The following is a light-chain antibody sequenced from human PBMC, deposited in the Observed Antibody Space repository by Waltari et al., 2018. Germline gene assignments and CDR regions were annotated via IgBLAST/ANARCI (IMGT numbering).Light chain of an antibody. V-gene: IGLV2-14*01. J-gene: IGLJ3*02. CDR1: SNDVGGYDS. CDR3: ASQSSNNVVL. CDR2: DVS. Sequence: QSALTQPASVSGSPGQSVTIFCTGTSNDVGGYDSVSWYQEHPGQAPRLIIYDVSDRPSGVSDRFSGSKSGNTASLTISGLQAEDEADYYSASQSSNNVVLFGGGTKLTVL.